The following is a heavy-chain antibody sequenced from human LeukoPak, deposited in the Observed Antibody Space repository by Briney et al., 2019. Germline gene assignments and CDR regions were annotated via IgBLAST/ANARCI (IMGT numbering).Heavy chain of an antibody. CDR2: IIPIFGTA. CDR1: GGTFSSYA. CDR3: ARDWSIVVVPAAIAPLGY. V-gene: IGHV1-69*05. D-gene: IGHD2-2*01. J-gene: IGHJ4*02. Sequence: SVKVSCKASGGTFSSYAISWVRQAPGQGLEWMGGIIPIFGTANYAQKFQGRVTITRDTSASTAYMELGSLRSEDTAVYYCARDWSIVVVPAAIAPLGYWGQGTLVTVSS.